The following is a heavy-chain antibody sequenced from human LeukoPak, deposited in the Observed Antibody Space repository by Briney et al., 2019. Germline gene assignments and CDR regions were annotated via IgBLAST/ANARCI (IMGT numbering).Heavy chain of an antibody. CDR2: IRYDGSNK. V-gene: IGHV3-30*02. CDR3: AKDLTGAAGADIY. D-gene: IGHD6-13*01. CDR1: GFTFSSYN. J-gene: IGHJ4*02. Sequence: QPGGSLRLSCAASGFTFSSYNMYWVRQAPGKRLEWVAFIRYDGSNKYSADSVKGRFTISRDNSKNTLYLQMNSLRAEDTAVYYCAKDLTGAAGADIYWGQGTLVTVSS.